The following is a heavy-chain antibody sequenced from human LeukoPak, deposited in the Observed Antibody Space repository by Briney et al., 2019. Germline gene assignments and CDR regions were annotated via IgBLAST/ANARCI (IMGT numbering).Heavy chain of an antibody. CDR2: INSVGSST. Sequence: PGGSLRLSCAASGFTFSRYWMHWVRQAPGKGLVWVSRINSVGSSTSYADSVKGRFTISRDNAKNTLYLQMNSLRAEDTAVYYCARAGTGYYLDYWGQGTLVTVSS. D-gene: IGHD3/OR15-3a*01. J-gene: IGHJ4*02. CDR1: GFTFSRYW. CDR3: ARAGTGYYLDY. V-gene: IGHV3-74*01.